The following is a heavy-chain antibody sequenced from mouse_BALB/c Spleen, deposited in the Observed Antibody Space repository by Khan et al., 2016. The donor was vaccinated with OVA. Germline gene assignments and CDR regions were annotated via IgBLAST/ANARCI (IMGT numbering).Heavy chain of an antibody. J-gene: IGHJ4*01. CDR1: GYTFTSYY. Sequence: VQLQQSGPELVKPGASVRISCKASGYTFTSYYIHWVKQRPGQGLEWIGWIYPGNINTGYNEKFKGKATLTADKSSSTAYMQLSRLTSEDSAVYFCGRWGGNYPSYAMDYWGQGTSVTVSS. CDR3: GRWGGNYPSYAMDY. D-gene: IGHD2-1*01. V-gene: IGHV1S56*01. CDR2: IYPGNINT.